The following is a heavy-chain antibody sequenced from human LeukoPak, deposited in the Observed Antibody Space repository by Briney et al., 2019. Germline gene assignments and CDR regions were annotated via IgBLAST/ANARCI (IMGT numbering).Heavy chain of an antibody. CDR3: ARTVGAGYFDY. CDR1: GGSISSHY. V-gene: IGHV4-59*11. D-gene: IGHD1-26*01. Sequence: SETLSLTCTVSGGSISSHYWSWIRQPPGKGLEWIGYIYYSGSTNYNPSLKSRVTISVDTSKNQFSLKLSSVTAADTAVYYCARTVGAGYFDYWGQGTLVTVYS. CDR2: IYYSGST. J-gene: IGHJ4*02.